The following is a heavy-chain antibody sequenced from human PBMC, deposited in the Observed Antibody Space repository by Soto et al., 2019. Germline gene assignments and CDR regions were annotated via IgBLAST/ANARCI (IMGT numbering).Heavy chain of an antibody. CDR3: TTSGGGSGWSF. CDR2: IRGKGDGGAT. D-gene: IGHD6-19*01. CDR1: GLTFSNAE. Sequence: EVQLVESGGGLVKPGGSLRLSCAASGLTFSNAEMTWVRQAPGKGLEWVGRIRGKGDGGATDYAAPVKYRFIILRDDSENMVYLQMNSLKTEDTAVYYCTTSGGGSGWSFWGHGTLVTVSS. J-gene: IGHJ4*01. V-gene: IGHV3-15*07.